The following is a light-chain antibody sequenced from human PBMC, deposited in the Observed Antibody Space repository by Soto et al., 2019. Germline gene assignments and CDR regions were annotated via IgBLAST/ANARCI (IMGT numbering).Light chain of an antibody. V-gene: IGLV2-14*03. Sequence: QSVLTQSASVSGSPGQSITISCSGTSSDVGAYNYVSWYQQHPGKAPKLMIYDVTNRPPGVSNRFSGSKSGNTASLTISGLQAEDEADYYCGSYTSSTTLVFGGGTKLTVL. CDR2: DVT. CDR1: SSDVGAYNY. CDR3: GSYTSSTTLV. J-gene: IGLJ2*01.